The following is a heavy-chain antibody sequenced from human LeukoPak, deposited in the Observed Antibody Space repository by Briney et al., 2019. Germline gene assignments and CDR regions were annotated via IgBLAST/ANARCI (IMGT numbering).Heavy chain of an antibody. Sequence: SETLSLTCAVYGGSFSGYYWSWIRQPPGKGLEWIGEINHSGSTNYNPSLKSRVTISVDTSKNQFSLKLSSVTAADTAVYYCARDNLYSYCSSTSCQYYFDYWGQGTLVTVSS. V-gene: IGHV4-34*01. CDR2: INHSGST. D-gene: IGHD2-2*01. J-gene: IGHJ4*02. CDR1: GGSFSGYY. CDR3: ARDNLYSYCSSTSCQYYFDY.